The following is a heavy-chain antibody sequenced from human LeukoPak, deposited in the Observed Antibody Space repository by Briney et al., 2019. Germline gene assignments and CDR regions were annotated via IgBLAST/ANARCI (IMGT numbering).Heavy chain of an antibody. CDR1: GFTFSNYA. CDR3: AKATVPLS. CDR2: ISSSGATT. J-gene: IGHJ4*02. D-gene: IGHD2-2*01. V-gene: IGHV3-23*01. Sequence: PGRSLRLSCAASGFTFSNYAMSWVRQAPGKGLEWVSAISSSGATTYYADSVTGRFTISRGNSKNTLYLQMNSLRAEDTAVFYCAKATVPLSWGPGTLVTVSS.